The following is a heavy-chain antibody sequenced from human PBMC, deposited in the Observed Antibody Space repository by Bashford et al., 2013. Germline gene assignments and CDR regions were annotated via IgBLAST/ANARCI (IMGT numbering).Heavy chain of an antibody. D-gene: IGHD1-1*01. CDR3: TRGTGLY. J-gene: IGHJ4*02. V-gene: IGHV5-51*01. CDR2: MDPGESDV. Sequence: WVRQMPGKGLEWMAIMDPGESDVRISPAFEGQVTMSADNSISTAYLQWGSLQASDTAIYYCTRGTGLYWGQGTLVTVSS.